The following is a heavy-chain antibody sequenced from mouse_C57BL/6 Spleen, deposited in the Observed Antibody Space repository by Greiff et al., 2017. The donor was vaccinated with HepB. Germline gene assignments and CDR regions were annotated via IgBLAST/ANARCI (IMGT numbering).Heavy chain of an antibody. CDR3: TREYYGSSYVY. D-gene: IGHD1-1*01. CDR2: IDPETGGT. J-gene: IGHJ2*01. Sequence: VQLQQSGAELVRPGASVTLSCKASGYTFTDYEMHWVKQTPVHGLEWIGAIDPETGGTAYNQKFKGKAILTADKSSSTAYMELRSLTSEDSAVYYCTREYYGSSYVYWGQGTTLTVSS. V-gene: IGHV1-15*01. CDR1: GYTFTDYE.